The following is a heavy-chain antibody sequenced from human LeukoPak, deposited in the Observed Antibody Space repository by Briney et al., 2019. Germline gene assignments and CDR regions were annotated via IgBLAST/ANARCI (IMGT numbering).Heavy chain of an antibody. J-gene: IGHJ4*02. Sequence: GGSLRLSCAASGFTFSSYSMNWVRQAPGKGLEWVSSISSSSSYIYYADLVKGRFAISRDNAKNSLYLQMNSLRAEDTAVYYCARDGEWLPGIFDYWGQGTLVTVSS. D-gene: IGHD3-3*01. CDR2: ISSSSSYI. V-gene: IGHV3-21*01. CDR1: GFTFSSYS. CDR3: ARDGEWLPGIFDY.